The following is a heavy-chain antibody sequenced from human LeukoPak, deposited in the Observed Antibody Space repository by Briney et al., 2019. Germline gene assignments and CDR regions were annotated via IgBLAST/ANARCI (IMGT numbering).Heavy chain of an antibody. V-gene: IGHV3-74*01. Sequence: GGSLRLSCVASGFSFGSYHMHWVRQAPGKGLVWVSRINIDGSDTNYADSVKGRFTISRDNTRSTLYLQMDSLRAEDTAVYYCARAYTVALRYEAYWGQGTLVTVSS. D-gene: IGHD3-16*01. CDR2: INIDGSDT. CDR1: GFSFGSYH. J-gene: IGHJ4*02. CDR3: ARAYTVALRYEAY.